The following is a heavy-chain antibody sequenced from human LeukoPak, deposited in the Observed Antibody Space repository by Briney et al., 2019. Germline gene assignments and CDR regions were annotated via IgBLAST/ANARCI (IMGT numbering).Heavy chain of an antibody. CDR3: ARDGVAELMSALDY. J-gene: IGHJ4*02. Sequence: GGSLRLSCAASGFTFNSYSMNWVRQAPGKGLEWVSFISSSSTYIYYADSLKGRFTISRDNAKNSLYLQMNSLRAEDTAVYYCARDGVAELMSALDYWGQGILVTVSS. CDR1: GFTFNSYS. V-gene: IGHV3-21*06. CDR2: ISSSSTYI. D-gene: IGHD1-26*01.